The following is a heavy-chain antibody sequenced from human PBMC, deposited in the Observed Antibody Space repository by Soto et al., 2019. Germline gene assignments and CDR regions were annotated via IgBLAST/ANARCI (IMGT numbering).Heavy chain of an antibody. D-gene: IGHD3-3*01. J-gene: IGHJ6*03. CDR2: INHSGST. CDR1: GGSFSGYY. Sequence: QVQPQQWGAGLLKPSETLSLTCAVYGGSFSGYYWSWIRQPPGKGLEWIGEINHSGSTNYNPSLKSRVTISVDTSKNQFSLKLSSVTAAVTAVYYCARGARITIFGVVTAYYMDVWGKGTTVTVSS. V-gene: IGHV4-34*01. CDR3: ARGARITIFGVVTAYYMDV.